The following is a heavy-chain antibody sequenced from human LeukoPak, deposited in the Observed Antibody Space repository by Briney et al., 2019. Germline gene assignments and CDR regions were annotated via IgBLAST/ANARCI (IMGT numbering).Heavy chain of an antibody. V-gene: IGHV3-23*01. J-gene: IGHJ4*02. CDR2: ISGSGGST. CDR1: GFTFSSYA. CDR3: AKGSGWYDTPFDY. D-gene: IGHD6-19*01. Sequence: GGSLRLSCAASGFTFSSYAMSWVRQAPGKGLEWVSAISGSGGSTHYADSVKGRFTISRDNYMNTLYLQMNSLRAEDTAVYYCAKGSGWYDTPFDYWGQGTLVTVSS.